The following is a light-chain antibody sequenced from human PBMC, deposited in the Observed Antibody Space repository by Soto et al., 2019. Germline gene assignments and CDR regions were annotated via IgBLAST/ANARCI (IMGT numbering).Light chain of an antibody. J-gene: IGKJ2*01. Sequence: EIVLAQYPGTLSLSPGERATLSCRTSQTVSSTYLAWYQQKRGQAPRLLIYGTSNRATGIPDRFSGSGSGTDFTLTISRLEPEDFAVYHCQLYGSSPLYSFAQGTELEIK. CDR2: GTS. V-gene: IGKV3-20*01. CDR1: QTVSSTY. CDR3: QLYGSSPLYS.